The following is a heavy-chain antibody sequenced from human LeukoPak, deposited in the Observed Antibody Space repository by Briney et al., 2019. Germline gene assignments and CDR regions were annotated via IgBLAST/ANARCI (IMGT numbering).Heavy chain of an antibody. D-gene: IGHD5-18*01. CDR3: AKSGEDGYTYGYDRFDY. V-gene: IGHV3-23*01. J-gene: IGHJ4*02. Sequence: GGSLRLSCAASRFTFSSYAMSWVRQAPGKGLEWVSGISGSGNSTYHADSVKGRFTTSRDNSKNTLYLQMNSLRAEDTAVYYCAKSGEDGYTYGYDRFDYWGQGTLVTVSS. CDR1: RFTFSSYA. CDR2: ISGSGNST.